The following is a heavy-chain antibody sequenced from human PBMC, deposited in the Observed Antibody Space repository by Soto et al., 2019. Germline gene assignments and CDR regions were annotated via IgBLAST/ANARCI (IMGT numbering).Heavy chain of an antibody. V-gene: IGHV4-34*01. J-gene: IGHJ4*02. D-gene: IGHD4-4*01. Sequence: SETLSLTCAVYGGSFSGYYWTWIRQPPGTGLEWIGEINHSGSTNYNPSLKSRVSISVDTSKNQFSLKLSSVTAADTAVYYCARSDSNYAPFDYWGQGTLVTVSS. CDR3: ARSDSNYAPFDY. CDR1: GGSFSGYY. CDR2: INHSGST.